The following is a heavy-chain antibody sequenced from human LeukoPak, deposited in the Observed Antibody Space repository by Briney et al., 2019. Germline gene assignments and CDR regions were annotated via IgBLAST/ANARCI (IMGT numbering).Heavy chain of an antibody. CDR3: ARSGAAAGTGNY. CDR1: GGTFSSYA. CDR2: IIPIFGTA. Sequence: ASVKVSCKASGGTFSSYAISWARQAPGQGLEWMGGIIPIFGTANYAQKFQGRVTITADESTSTAYMELSSLRSEDTAVYYCARSGAAAGTGNYWGQGTLVTVSS. J-gene: IGHJ4*02. V-gene: IGHV1-69*13. D-gene: IGHD6-13*01.